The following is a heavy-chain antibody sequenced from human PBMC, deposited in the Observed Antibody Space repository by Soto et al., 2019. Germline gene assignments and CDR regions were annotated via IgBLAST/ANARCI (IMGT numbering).Heavy chain of an antibody. CDR3: ARDRSSGYYYFDN. D-gene: IGHD3-22*01. CDR2: INHSGST. J-gene: IGHJ4*02. V-gene: IGHV4-34*01. Sequence: PSETLSLTCAVYGGSFSGYYWSWIRQPPGKGLEWIGEINHSGSTNYNPSLKSRVTISVDTSKNQFSLKLSSVTAADTAVYFCARDRSSGYYYFDNWGQGTLVTVSS. CDR1: GGSFSGYY.